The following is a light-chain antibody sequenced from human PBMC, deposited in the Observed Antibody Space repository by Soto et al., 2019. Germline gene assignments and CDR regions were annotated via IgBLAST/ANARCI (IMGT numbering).Light chain of an antibody. V-gene: IGKV1-5*01. Sequence: DIQMTQSPSTLSASVGDTVTVTCRASQSVSGWLAWYQQKPGEAPKLLIYDASAWPRGVPSRFSGSGSGTKFTLTIASLQPDDFATYYCQQYESFSGTFGPGTKVEI. J-gene: IGKJ1*01. CDR1: QSVSGW. CDR3: QQYESFSGT. CDR2: DAS.